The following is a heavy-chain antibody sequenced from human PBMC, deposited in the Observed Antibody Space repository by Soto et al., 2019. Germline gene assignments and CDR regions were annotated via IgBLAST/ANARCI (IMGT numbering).Heavy chain of an antibody. V-gene: IGHV1-46*01. CDR2: VNPSVGST. CDR1: GYTFTSYY. D-gene: IGHD2-8*01. Sequence: ASVKVSCKASGYTFTSYYIHWVRQAPGQGLEWMGIVNPSVGSTSYAQQFQGRVTMTRDTSTSTAYMELSSLRSEDTAVYYCARDEYCTNGVCYYYGMDVWGQ. J-gene: IGHJ6*02. CDR3: ARDEYCTNGVCYYYGMDV.